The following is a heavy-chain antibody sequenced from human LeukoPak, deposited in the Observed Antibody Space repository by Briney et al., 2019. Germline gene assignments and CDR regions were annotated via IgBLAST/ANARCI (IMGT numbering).Heavy chain of an antibody. V-gene: IGHV3-15*01. CDR2: IKNKTDGGTT. CDR1: GLTLSSAW. CDR3: AKYTIGWNLGS. D-gene: IGHD6-19*01. Sequence: PRGSLRLSCTASGLTLSSAWRNWLRQAPWMGLEWFGRIKNKTDGGTTDYAAPVQGRFTISIDDSKNTLYLQMNSLTTGDTAVYYCAKYTIGWNLGSWGQGTLVTVSS. J-gene: IGHJ4*02.